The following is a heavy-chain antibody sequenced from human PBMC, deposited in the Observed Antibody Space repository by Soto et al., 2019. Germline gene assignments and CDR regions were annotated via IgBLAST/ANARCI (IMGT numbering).Heavy chain of an antibody. CDR2: IYSGETT. D-gene: IGHD2-21*02. Sequence: GGSLRLSCAASGFNVNSDYMNWVRQTPGKGLEWVASIYSGETTYYADSVRGRFTISSDKSKNTLYFQLSSLRIEDSAVYYCTRDGRGLGRLSLFEYWGQGVLVTVS. V-gene: IGHV3-53*01. CDR1: GFNVNSDY. CDR3: TRDGRGLGRLSLFEY. J-gene: IGHJ4*02.